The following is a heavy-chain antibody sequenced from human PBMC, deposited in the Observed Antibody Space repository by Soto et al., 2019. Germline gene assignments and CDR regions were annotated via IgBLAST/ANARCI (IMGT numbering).Heavy chain of an antibody. CDR2: IYYSGST. J-gene: IGHJ6*03. CDR1: GGSISSYY. CDR3: ARATQDIVVVPADSYYYYYMDV. D-gene: IGHD2-2*01. Sequence: SETLSLTCTVSGGSISSYYWSWIRQPPGKGLEWIGYIYYSGSTNYNPSLKSRVTISVDTSKNQFSLKLSSVTAADTAVYYCARATQDIVVVPADSYYYYYMDVWGKGTTVTVSS. V-gene: IGHV4-59*01.